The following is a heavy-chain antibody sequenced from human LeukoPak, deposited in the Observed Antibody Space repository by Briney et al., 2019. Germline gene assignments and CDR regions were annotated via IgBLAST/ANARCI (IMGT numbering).Heavy chain of an antibody. V-gene: IGHV3-9*01. CDR2: ISWNSGSI. CDR1: GFTFDDYA. CDR3: AKGPRTGVSPYYFDY. Sequence: GGSLRLSCAASGFTFDDYAMHWVRQAPGKGLEWVSGISWNSGSIGYADSVKGRFTISRDNAKNSLYLQMNSLRAEDTALYYCAKGPRTGVSPYYFDYWGQGTLVTVSS. D-gene: IGHD3-10*01. J-gene: IGHJ4*02.